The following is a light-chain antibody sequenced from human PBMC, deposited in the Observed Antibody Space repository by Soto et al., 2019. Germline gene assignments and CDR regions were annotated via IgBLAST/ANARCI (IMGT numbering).Light chain of an antibody. V-gene: IGLV2-23*02. CDR3: CSYAGSSTLV. CDR1: CSDVGSYNL. CDR2: EVS. J-gene: IGLJ2*01. Sequence: QSDLTQPASVSGSPGQSITISCTGTCSDVGSYNLVSWYQQHPGKAPKLMIYEVSKRPSGVSNRFSGSKSGNTASLTISGLQAEDEADYYCCSYAGSSTLVFGGGTQLTVL.